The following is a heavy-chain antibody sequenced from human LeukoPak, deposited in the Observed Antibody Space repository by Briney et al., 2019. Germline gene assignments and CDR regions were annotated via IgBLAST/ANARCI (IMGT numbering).Heavy chain of an antibody. Sequence: SQTLSLTCTVSGGSISSGGYYWSWIRQPPGKGLEWIGYIYHSGSTYYNPSLKSRVTISVDRSKNQFSLKLSSVTAADTAVYYCARSFTYDFWSGYGYWGQGTLVTVSS. D-gene: IGHD3-3*01. CDR1: GGSISSGGYY. CDR2: IYHSGST. CDR3: ARSFTYDFWSGYGY. V-gene: IGHV4-30-2*01. J-gene: IGHJ4*02.